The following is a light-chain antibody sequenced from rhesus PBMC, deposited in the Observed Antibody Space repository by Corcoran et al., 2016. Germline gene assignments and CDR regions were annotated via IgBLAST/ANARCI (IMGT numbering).Light chain of an antibody. CDR1: QSVGSY. V-gene: IGKV3-24*04. CDR3: QQSSNLWT. CDR2: GAS. J-gene: IGKJ1*01. Sequence: ETVVTQSPATLSLSPGERATLSCRASQSVGSYLAWYQQKPGQAPRLLIYGASSRATGIPARFSGSGSGTDFTLTISSLEPEGVGVYYCQQSSNLWTFGQGTKVEIK.